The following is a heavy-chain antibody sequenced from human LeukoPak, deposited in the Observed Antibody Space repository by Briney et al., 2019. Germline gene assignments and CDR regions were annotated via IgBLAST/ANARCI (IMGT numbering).Heavy chain of an antibody. CDR2: IYSGGST. V-gene: IGHV3-53*01. CDR1: GFTVSSNY. J-gene: IGHJ6*02. CDR3: ARVALYPYYFYYAMDV. D-gene: IGHD2-8*01. Sequence: GSLRLTCAASGFTVSSNYMSWVRQAPGKGLEWVSVIYSGGSTYYADSVKGRFTISRDNSKNTLYLQMNSLRAEDTAVYYCARVALYPYYFYYAMDVWGQGTTVTVSS.